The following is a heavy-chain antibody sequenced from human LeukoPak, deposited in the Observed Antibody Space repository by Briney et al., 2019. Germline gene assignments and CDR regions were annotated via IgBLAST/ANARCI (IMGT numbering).Heavy chain of an antibody. D-gene: IGHD3-22*01. V-gene: IGHV3-23*01. CDR1: GFTFSSYA. CDR3: ARVGIAYYYDSSGYYTDF. Sequence: GGSLRLSCAASGFTFSSYAMSWVRQAPGKGLEWVSAISGSGGSTYYADSVKGRFTISRDNAKNSLYLQMNSLRAEDTAVYYCARVGIAYYYDSSGYYTDFWGQGTLVTVSS. J-gene: IGHJ4*02. CDR2: ISGSGGST.